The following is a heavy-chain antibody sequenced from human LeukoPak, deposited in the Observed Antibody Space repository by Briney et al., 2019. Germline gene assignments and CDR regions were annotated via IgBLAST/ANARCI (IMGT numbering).Heavy chain of an antibody. CDR2: INHSGST. Sequence: SETLSLTCAVYGGSFSGYYWSWIRQSPGKGLEWIGEINHSGSTNYNPSLKSRVTISVDTSKNQFSLKMSSVTAADTAMYYCARLQYSSSSANFDYWDQGTLVTVSS. J-gene: IGHJ4*02. D-gene: IGHD6-6*01. CDR3: ARLQYSSSSANFDY. CDR1: GGSFSGYY. V-gene: IGHV4-34*01.